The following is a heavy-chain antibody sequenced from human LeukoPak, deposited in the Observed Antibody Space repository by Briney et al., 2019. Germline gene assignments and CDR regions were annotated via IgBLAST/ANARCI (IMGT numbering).Heavy chain of an antibody. V-gene: IGHV3-23*01. J-gene: IGHJ6*03. D-gene: IGHD1-14*01. CDR3: ARVGPWVNPYYYYYYMDV. Sequence: GGSLRLSCAASGFTFSSYAMSWVRQAPGKGLEWVSDINGSGGSTYYADSVKGRFTISRDNSKNTLYLQMNSLRAEDTAVYYCARVGPWVNPYYYYYYMDVWGKGTTVTVSS. CDR2: INGSGGST. CDR1: GFTFSSYA.